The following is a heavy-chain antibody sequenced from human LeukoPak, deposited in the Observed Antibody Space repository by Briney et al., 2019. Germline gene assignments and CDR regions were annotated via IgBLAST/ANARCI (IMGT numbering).Heavy chain of an antibody. Sequence: ASVKVSCKASGYTFTGYYVHWVRQAPGQGLEWMGWINPKSGGINYAQKFQGRVTMTRDTSISTAYMELSRLRSDDTAVYFCATQYGGFSYFDYWGQGALVTVSS. CDR3: ATQYGGFSYFDY. CDR1: GYTFTGYY. CDR2: INPKSGGI. V-gene: IGHV1-2*02. D-gene: IGHD3-16*01. J-gene: IGHJ4*02.